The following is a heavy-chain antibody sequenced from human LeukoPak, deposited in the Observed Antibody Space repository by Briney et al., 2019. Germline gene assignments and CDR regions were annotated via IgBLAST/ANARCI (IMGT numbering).Heavy chain of an antibody. CDR3: ARDGNFRGSYYDFWSGYYQNYYYYMDV. J-gene: IGHJ6*03. V-gene: IGHV1-8*01. Sequence: ASVKVSCKASGYTFTSYDINWVRQATGQGLEWMGWMNPNSGNTGYAQKFQGRVTMTRNTSISTAYMELSSLRSEDTAVYYCARDGNFRGSYYDFWSGYYQNYYYYMDVWGKGTTVTVSS. D-gene: IGHD3-3*01. CDR2: MNPNSGNT. CDR1: GYTFTSYD.